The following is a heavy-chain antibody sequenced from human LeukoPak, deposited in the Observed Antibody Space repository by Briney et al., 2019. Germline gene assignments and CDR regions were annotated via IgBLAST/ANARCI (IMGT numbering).Heavy chain of an antibody. V-gene: IGHV4-31*03. J-gene: IGHJ3*02. Sequence: SQTLSLTCTVSGGSISSGGYYWSWIRQHPGKGLEWIGYIYYSGSTYYNPSLKSRVTISVDTSKNQFSLKLSSVTAAATAVYYCERKGDLVGYCSSTSCYAAFDIWGQGTMVTVSS. CDR3: ERKGDLVGYCSSTSCYAAFDI. D-gene: IGHD2-2*01. CDR2: IYYSGST. CDR1: GGSISSGGYY.